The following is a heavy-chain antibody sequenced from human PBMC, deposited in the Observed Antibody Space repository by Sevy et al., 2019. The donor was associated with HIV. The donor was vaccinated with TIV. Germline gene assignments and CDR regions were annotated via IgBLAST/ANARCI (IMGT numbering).Heavy chain of an antibody. CDR2: ISGSGSGSGT. J-gene: IGHJ4*02. CDR1: GFTFSNYA. Sequence: GGSLRLSCTASGFTFSNYAMNWVRQAPGKGLEWVSGISGSGSGSGTYYAGSVKGRFTISRDNYMNTLYLLMNSLRAEETAVYYCAKDGHYYDGSGDYLNYFDYWGQGTLVTVSS. D-gene: IGHD3-22*01. V-gene: IGHV3-23*01. CDR3: AKDGHYYDGSGDYLNYFDY.